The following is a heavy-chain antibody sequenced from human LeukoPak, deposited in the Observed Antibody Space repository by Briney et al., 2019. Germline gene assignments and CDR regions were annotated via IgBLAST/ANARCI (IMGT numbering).Heavy chain of an antibody. CDR2: INHSGST. J-gene: IGHJ4*02. D-gene: IGHD4/OR15-4a*01. CDR3: ARVATEREVLGYFDY. V-gene: IGHV4-34*01. CDR1: GGSFSGYY. Sequence: SETLSLTCAVYGGSFSGYYWSWIRQPPGKGLEWIGEINHSGSTNYNPSLKSRVTISVDTSKNQFSLKLSSVTAADTAVYYCARVATEREVLGYFDYWGQGTLVTVSS.